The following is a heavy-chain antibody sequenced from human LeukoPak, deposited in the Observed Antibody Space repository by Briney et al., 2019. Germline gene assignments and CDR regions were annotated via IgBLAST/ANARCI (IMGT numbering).Heavy chain of an antibody. CDR2: TYYRSKWYN. V-gene: IGHV6-1*01. D-gene: IGHD3-22*01. J-gene: IGHJ4*02. Sequence: SQTLSLTCAISGDSVSSNSAAWNWIRQSPSRGLEWLGRTYYRSKWYNDYAVSVKSRITINPDTSKNQFSLQLNSVTPEDTAVYYCARASDHYYDSSGYYDYWGQGTLVTVSS. CDR3: ARASDHYYDSSGYYDY. CDR1: GDSVSSNSAA.